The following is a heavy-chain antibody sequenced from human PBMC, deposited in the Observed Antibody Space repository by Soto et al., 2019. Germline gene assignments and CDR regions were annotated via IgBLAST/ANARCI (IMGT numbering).Heavy chain of an antibody. J-gene: IGHJ6*02. CDR3: AREDDGGDRDYYGLDV. Sequence: SETLSLTCTVSGGSISSGDYYWSWIRQPPGKGLEWIGYIHYSGSIIYNPSFKSRVTISVDTSKNQFSLQLSSVTAADTAVYFCAREDDGGDRDYYGLDVWGQGTTVPVSS. V-gene: IGHV4-30-4*01. CDR2: IHYSGSI. D-gene: IGHD2-21*02. CDR1: GGSISSGDYY.